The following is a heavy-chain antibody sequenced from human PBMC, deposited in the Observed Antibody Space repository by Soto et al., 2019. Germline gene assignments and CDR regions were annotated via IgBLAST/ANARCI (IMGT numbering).Heavy chain of an antibody. J-gene: IGHJ4*02. CDR3: ARAFDDGSLDY. Sequence: AGGSLRLSCAASGFTFDDYGMSWVRQAPGKGLEWVSGINWNGGSTGYADSVKGRFTISRDNAKNSLYLQMNSLRAEGTALYHCARAFDDGSLDYWGQGTLVTVSS. D-gene: IGHD1-26*01. CDR1: GFTFDDYG. CDR2: INWNGGST. V-gene: IGHV3-20*01.